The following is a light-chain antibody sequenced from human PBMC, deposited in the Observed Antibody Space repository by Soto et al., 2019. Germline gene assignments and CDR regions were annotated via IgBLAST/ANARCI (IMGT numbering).Light chain of an antibody. CDR3: QQRSNWPYT. V-gene: IGKV3-11*01. Sequence: EIVLTQSPATLSLSPGERATLSCRASQSVSSYSAWYQQKPGQAPRLLIYDASNRATGIPARLSGSGSGTDFTLTISSLEPEDFEVYYCQQRSNWPYTVGQGTKLEIK. CDR1: QSVSSY. J-gene: IGKJ2*01. CDR2: DAS.